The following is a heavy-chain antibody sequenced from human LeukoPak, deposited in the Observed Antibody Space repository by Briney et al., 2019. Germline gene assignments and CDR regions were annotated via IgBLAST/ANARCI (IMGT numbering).Heavy chain of an antibody. J-gene: IGHJ5*02. CDR2: TYYRSKWYY. CDR3: ARDRGPAAMFLPNWFDP. D-gene: IGHD2-2*01. Sequence: SQTLSLTCAISGDSVSSNSASWNWIRQSPSRGLERLGRTYYRSKWYYDYTLSVKTRIIINPDTSKNQFSLHLNSVTPEDTAVYYCARDRGPAAMFLPNWFDPWGQGTLVTVST. V-gene: IGHV6-1*01. CDR1: GDSVSSNSAS.